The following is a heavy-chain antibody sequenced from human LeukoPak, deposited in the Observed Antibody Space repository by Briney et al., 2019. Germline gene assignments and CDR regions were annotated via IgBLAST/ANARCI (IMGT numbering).Heavy chain of an antibody. CDR1: GFTFSNYA. V-gene: IGHV3-23*01. CDR2: ISGSGDNT. CDR3: ARDSGRRGKPGAFDI. J-gene: IGHJ3*02. Sequence: GGSLRLSCAASGFTFSNYAMSWVRQAPGKGLEWVSAISGSGDNTYYADSVKGRFTVSRDNAKNSLYLEMHSLRAEDTAVYYCARDSGRRGKPGAFDIWGQGTMVTVSP. D-gene: IGHD2-15*01.